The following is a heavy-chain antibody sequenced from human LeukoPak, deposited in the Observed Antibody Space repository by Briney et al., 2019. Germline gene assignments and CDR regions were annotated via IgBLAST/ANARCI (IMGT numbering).Heavy chain of an antibody. CDR2: ISYDGSNK. J-gene: IGHJ4*02. CDR3: ARDHVYGGADY. V-gene: IGHV3-30*03. CDR1: GFTFSSYG. Sequence: PGRSLRLSCAASGFTFSSYGMHWVRQAPGKGLEWVAVISYDGSNKYYADSVKGRFTISRDNSKSSLFLQMNSLRTEDTALYYCARDHVYGGADYWGQGTLVTVSS. D-gene: IGHD5/OR15-5a*01.